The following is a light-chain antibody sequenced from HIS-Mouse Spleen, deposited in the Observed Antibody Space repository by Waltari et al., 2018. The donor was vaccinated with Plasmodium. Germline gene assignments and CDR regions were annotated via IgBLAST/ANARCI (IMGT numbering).Light chain of an antibody. V-gene: IGLV3-10*01. CDR3: YSTDSSGNHRV. CDR2: EDS. Sequence: SYELTQPPSVSVSPGQTARITLSGNALPKNYASWYQQKSGQAPVLVIYEDSKRPSGIPERFSGSSSGTMATLTISGAQVEDEADYYCYSTDSSGNHRVFGGGTKLTVL. CDR1: ALPKNY. J-gene: IGLJ3*02.